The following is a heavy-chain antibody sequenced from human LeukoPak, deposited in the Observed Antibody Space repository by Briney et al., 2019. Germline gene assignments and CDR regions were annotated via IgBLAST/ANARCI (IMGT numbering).Heavy chain of an antibody. CDR1: GGSISSSSYY. CDR3: ARGLRQLVRSWHY. D-gene: IGHD6-6*01. Sequence: SETLSLTCTVSGGSISSSSYYWGWIRQPPGKGLEWIGSIYYPGNTYYNPSLKSRVTISVDTSKNQFSLKLSSVTAADTAVYYCARGLRQLVRSWHYWGQGTLVTVSS. J-gene: IGHJ4*02. CDR2: IYYPGNT. V-gene: IGHV4-39*07.